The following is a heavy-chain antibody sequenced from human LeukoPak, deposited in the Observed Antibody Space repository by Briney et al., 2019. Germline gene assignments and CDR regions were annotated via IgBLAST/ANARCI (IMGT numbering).Heavy chain of an antibody. CDR1: GGSINSYY. V-gene: IGHV4-59*08. D-gene: IGHD1-26*01. CDR3: ASSRGVGATTN. CDR2: IYYSGST. J-gene: IGHJ4*02. Sequence: SETLSLTCTVSGGSINSYYWSWIRQPPGKGLEWIGYIYYSGSTNYNPSLKSRVTISVDTSKNQFSLKLTSVTAADTAVYYCASSRGVGATTNWGQGTLVTVSS.